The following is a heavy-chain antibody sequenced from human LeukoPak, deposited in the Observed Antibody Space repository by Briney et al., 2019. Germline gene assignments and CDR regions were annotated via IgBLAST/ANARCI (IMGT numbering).Heavy chain of an antibody. Sequence: ASVKVSCKASGYTFTSYGISWVRQAPGQGLEWMGWISAYNGNTNYAQKLQGRVTMTTDTSTSTAYMELRSLRSDDAAVYYCARGGTRSSWVGNFDYWGQGTLVTVSS. D-gene: IGHD6-13*01. CDR3: ARGGTRSSWVGNFDY. J-gene: IGHJ4*02. V-gene: IGHV1-18*01. CDR1: GYTFTSYG. CDR2: ISAYNGNT.